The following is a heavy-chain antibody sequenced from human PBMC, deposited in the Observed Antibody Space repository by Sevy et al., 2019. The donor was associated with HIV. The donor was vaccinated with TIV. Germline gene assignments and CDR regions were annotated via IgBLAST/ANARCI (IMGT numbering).Heavy chain of an antibody. CDR3: TTDTGISDYDFWSGRDDTFDN. J-gene: IGHJ3*02. D-gene: IGHD3-3*01. Sequence: GGSLRLSCAASGFTFSNAWMSWVRQAPGKGLEWVGRIKSKTDGGTTDYAAPMKGRFTISTDESKNTLYLKMNSLKTKDTAGYYCTTDTGISDYDFWSGRDDTFDNWGQGTMVTVSS. V-gene: IGHV3-15*01. CDR1: GFTFSNAW. CDR2: IKSKTDGGTT.